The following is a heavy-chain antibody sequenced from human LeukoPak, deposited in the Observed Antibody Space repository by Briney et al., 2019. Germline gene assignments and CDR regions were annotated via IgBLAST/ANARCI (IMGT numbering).Heavy chain of an antibody. CDR2: ISSSSSYI. D-gene: IGHD4-17*01. V-gene: IGHV3-21*01. CDR3: ASIYGDYYYYYGMDV. J-gene: IGHJ6*02. CDR1: GFTLSHYA. Sequence: SGGSLRLSCTASGFTLSHYAMHWIRQAPGKGLEWVSSISSSSSYIYYADSVKGRFTISRDNAKNSLYPQMNSLRAEDTAVYYCASIYGDYYYYYGMDVWGQGTTVTVSS.